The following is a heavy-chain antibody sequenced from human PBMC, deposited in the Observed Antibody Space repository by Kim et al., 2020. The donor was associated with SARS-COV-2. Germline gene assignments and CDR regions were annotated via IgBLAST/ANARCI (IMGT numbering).Heavy chain of an antibody. CDR2: IYYSGST. CDR3: ARRLGIALYWYFDL. D-gene: IGHD6-13*01. CDR1: GGSISSYY. Sequence: SETLSRTCTVSGGSISSYYWSWIRQPPGKGLEWIGYIYYSGSTNYNPSLKSRVTISVDTSKNQFSPKLSSVTAADTAVYYCARRLGIALYWYFDLWGRGT. J-gene: IGHJ2*01. V-gene: IGHV4-59*08.